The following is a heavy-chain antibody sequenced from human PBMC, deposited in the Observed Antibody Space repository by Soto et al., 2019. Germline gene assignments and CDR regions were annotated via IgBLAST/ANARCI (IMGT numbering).Heavy chain of an antibody. V-gene: IGHV3-21*01. CDR2: ISSSSSYI. J-gene: IGHJ6*02. D-gene: IGHD2-8*01. Sequence: PGGSLRLSCAASGFTFSSYSMNWVRQAPGKGLEWVSSISSSSSYIYYADSVKGRFTISRDNAKNSLYLQMNSLRAEDTAVYYCARVVLYYYYYGMDVWVQGTTVTVSS. CDR3: ARVVLYYYYYGMDV. CDR1: GFTFSSYS.